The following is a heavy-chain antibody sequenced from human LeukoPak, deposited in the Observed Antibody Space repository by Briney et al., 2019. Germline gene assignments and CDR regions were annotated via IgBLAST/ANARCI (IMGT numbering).Heavy chain of an antibody. V-gene: IGHV4-34*01. CDR1: GGSSTNYF. J-gene: IGHJ4*02. D-gene: IGHD3-22*01. CDR3: ARVMRYDSSGFDY. CDR2: IDHSGSI. Sequence: SETLSLTCVLYGGSSTNYFWSWIRQPPGKGLEWMGSIDHSGSIYYNPSLKSRVTISVDTSKNQFSLKVSSVTAADTAVYYCARVMRYDSSGFDYWGQGTLVTVSS.